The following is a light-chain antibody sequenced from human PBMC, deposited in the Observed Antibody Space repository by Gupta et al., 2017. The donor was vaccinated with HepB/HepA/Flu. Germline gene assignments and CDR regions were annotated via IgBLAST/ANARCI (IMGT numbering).Light chain of an antibody. CDR1: KLGYKD. J-gene: IGLJ2*01. V-gene: IGLV3-1*01. CDR3: QEWDHNTLV. Sequence: SSELTQPPSVSVSPGQTATISCSGDKLGYKDSSGYQHRPGQSLLVCIYEDTTRPSGIPERFSGASSATTAHLHILGTQAVADSYDYCQEWDHNTLVFGGGNKMTVL. CDR2: EDT.